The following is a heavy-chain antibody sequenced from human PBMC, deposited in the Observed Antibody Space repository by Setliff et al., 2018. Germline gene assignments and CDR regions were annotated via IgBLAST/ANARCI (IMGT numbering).Heavy chain of an antibody. CDR1: GTSISRYY. D-gene: IGHD6-19*01. V-gene: IGHV4-59*01. J-gene: IGHJ6*03. Sequence: ETLSLTCTVSGTSISRYYWSWIRQSPGKGLEWIGYVYYTGGTNYNPSLKSRVTMSIDTSKKQFSLKLSSVTAADTAVYYCAREQWLDPPGYYYMDVWAKGTTVTV. CDR2: VYYTGGT. CDR3: AREQWLDPPGYYYMDV.